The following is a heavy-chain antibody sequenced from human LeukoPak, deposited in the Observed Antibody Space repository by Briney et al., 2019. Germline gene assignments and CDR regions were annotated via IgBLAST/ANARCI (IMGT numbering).Heavy chain of an antibody. J-gene: IGHJ4*02. CDR1: GGSFSGYY. V-gene: IGHV4-34*01. D-gene: IGHD3-10*01. Sequence: LETLSLTCAVYGGSFSGYYWSWIRQPPGKGLEWIGEINHSRSTNYNPSLKSRVTISVDTSKNQFSLKLSSVTAADTAVYYCAREPGLLWFGETDYWGQGTLVTVSS. CDR3: AREPGLLWFGETDY. CDR2: INHSRST.